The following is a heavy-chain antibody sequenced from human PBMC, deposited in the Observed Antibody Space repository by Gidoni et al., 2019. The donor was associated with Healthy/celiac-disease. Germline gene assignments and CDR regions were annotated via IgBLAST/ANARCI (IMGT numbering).Heavy chain of an antibody. CDR1: GITFSRYA. CDR3: ARERPEAPEGDRGYYYYYYGMDV. CDR2: ISYDGSNK. J-gene: IGHJ6*02. V-gene: IGHV3-30-3*01. Sequence: QVQLVESGGGVVQPGRSLRLACAASGITFSRYAMHWVRQAPGKGLELVAVISYDGSNKYYADSVKGRFTISRDNSKNTLYLQMNSLRAEDTAVYYCARERPEAPEGDRGYYYYYYGMDVWGQGTTVTVSS. D-gene: IGHD2-15*01.